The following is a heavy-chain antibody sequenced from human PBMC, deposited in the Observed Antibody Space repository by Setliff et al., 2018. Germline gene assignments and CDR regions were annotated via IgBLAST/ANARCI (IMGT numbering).Heavy chain of an antibody. J-gene: IGHJ5*02. D-gene: IGHD2-15*01. V-gene: IGHV7-4-1*02. Sequence: ASVKVSCKVSGYTFTVYTMNWVRQAPGQGLEWMGWINTNTGSPTYAQGFTGRFVFSLDTSVSTAYLQISSLKGEDTAVYYCARESAYCSGGSCYFLGVVWFDPWGQGTLVTVSS. CDR2: INTNTGSP. CDR3: ARESAYCSGGSCYFLGVVWFDP. CDR1: GYTFTVYT.